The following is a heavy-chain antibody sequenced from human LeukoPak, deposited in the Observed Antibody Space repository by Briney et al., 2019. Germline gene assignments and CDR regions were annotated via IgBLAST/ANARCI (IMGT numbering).Heavy chain of an antibody. CDR2: INVDGTDK. V-gene: IGHV3-7*01. Sequence: GGSLRLSCAASGFTFTGYWMSWVRQAPGKGLEWLANINVDGTDKHYVDSLKGRFTISRDNAKNSVYLQLNSLRAEDTAVYYCAKYNYFHFDYWGQGTPVTASS. D-gene: IGHD5-24*01. CDR3: AKYNYFHFDY. CDR1: GFTFTGYW. J-gene: IGHJ4*02.